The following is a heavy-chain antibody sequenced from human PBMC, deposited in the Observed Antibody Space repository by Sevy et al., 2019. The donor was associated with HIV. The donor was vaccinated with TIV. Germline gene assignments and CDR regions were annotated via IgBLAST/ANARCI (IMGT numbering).Heavy chain of an antibody. D-gene: IGHD2-15*01. CDR2: IYSGGST. V-gene: IGHV3-53*01. J-gene: IGHJ6*02. Sequence: GGSLRLSCAASGFTVSSNYMSWVRLAPGKGLEWVSVIYSGGSTYYADSVKGRFTISRDNSKNTLYLQMNSLRAEDTAVYYCARVNCSGGSCYYYYGMDVWGQGTTVTVSS. CDR1: GFTVSSNY. CDR3: ARVNCSGGSCYYYYGMDV.